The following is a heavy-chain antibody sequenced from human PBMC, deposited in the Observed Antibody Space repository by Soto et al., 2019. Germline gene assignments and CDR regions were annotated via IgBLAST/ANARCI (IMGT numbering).Heavy chain of an antibody. CDR3: AFDVNACLVYFDN. J-gene: IGHJ4*02. D-gene: IGHD2-8*01. V-gene: IGHV1-69*02. CDR1: GDTLSTYT. CDR2: IIPILGLP. Sequence: QVQLVQSGAEVKKPGSSMKVSCKDSGDTLSTYTISWVRQAPGQGLEWMGRIIPILGLPNHSQRFQGRVTINADKSTSTSYLEMTGVRSEDTSVYYCAFDVNACLVYFDNWGQGTLVTVSS.